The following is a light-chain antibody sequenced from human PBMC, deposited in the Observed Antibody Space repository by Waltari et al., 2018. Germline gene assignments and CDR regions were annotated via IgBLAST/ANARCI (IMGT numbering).Light chain of an antibody. J-gene: IGLJ3*02. CDR1: SSDVGGYNS. V-gene: IGLV2-14*01. CDR3: NSYTSSSTLWV. Sequence: QSALTQPASVSGSPGQSITISCTGPSSDVGGYNSVSWYQQHPGKAPKLMIYDVTSRPSGVSDRFSGSTSGNTASLTISGLQAEDEADYYCNSYTSSSTLWVFGGGTKLTVL. CDR2: DVT.